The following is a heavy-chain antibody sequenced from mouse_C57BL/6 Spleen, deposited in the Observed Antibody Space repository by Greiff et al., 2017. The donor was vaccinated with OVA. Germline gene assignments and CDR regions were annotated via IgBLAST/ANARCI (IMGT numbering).Heavy chain of an antibody. D-gene: IGHD1-1*01. Sequence: QVQLQESGAELVRPGTSVKMSCKASGYTFTNYWIGWVKQRPGHGLEWIGDIYPGGGYTNYNEKFKGKATLTADKSSSTAYMQLSSLTSEDSASYYCARGNYGSSYDYWGQGTTLTVSA. J-gene: IGHJ2*01. V-gene: IGHV1-63*01. CDR1: GYTFTNYW. CDR2: IYPGGGYT. CDR3: ARGNYGSSYDY.